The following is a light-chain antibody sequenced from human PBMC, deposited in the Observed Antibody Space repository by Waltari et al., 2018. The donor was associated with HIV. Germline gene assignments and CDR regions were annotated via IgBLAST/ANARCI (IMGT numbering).Light chain of an antibody. V-gene: IGKV3-15*01. J-gene: IGKJ1*01. CDR1: QNVITN. Sequence: EIVMTQSPATLSVSPGERVTLSCRASQNVITNLAWYQQKPGQPPRLLIYGASTRATGIPARFRGGGSDTEFTLTISSLQSEDFTFYYCQQYNKWPRTFGQGTKVEVK. CDR2: GAS. CDR3: QQYNKWPRT.